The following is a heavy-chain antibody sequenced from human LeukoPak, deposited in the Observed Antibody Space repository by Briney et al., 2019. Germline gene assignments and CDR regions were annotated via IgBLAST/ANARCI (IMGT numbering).Heavy chain of an antibody. D-gene: IGHD3-10*01. V-gene: IGHV3-23*01. CDR2: ISGGGGST. CDR1: GFTFSDYY. Sequence: GGSLRLSCAASGFTFSDYYMSWIRQAPGKGLEWVSAISGGGGSTNYADSVKGRITISRDNSKNTLYLQMNSLRAEDTAIYYCAKGDYYGSGSYYEPFDYWGQGTLVIVSS. J-gene: IGHJ4*02. CDR3: AKGDYYGSGSYYEPFDY.